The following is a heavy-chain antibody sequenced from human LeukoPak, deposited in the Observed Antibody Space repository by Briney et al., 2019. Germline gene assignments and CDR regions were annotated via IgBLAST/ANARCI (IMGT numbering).Heavy chain of an antibody. J-gene: IGHJ5*02. D-gene: IGHD3-3*01. CDR3: AITFDFWSGYYPGGWFDP. CDR1: GGTFSSYA. Sequence: GASVKVSCKASGGTFSSYAISWVRQAPGQGLEWMGGIIPIFGTANYAQKFQGRVTITTDESTSTAYMELSSLRSEDTAVYYCAITFDFWSGYYPGGWFDPWGQGTLVTVSS. V-gene: IGHV1-69*05. CDR2: IIPIFGTA.